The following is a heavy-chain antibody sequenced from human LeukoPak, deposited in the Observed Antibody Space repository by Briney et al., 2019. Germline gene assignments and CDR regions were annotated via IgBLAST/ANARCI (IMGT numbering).Heavy chain of an antibody. CDR3: AREFLRVNAFDI. V-gene: IGHV4-30-4*08. Sequence: PSQTLSLTXTVSGGSISSGDYYWSWIRQPPGKGLEWIGYIYYSGSTYYKPSLKSRISMSVDMSKTQFSLKLSSVIAADTAVYFCAREFLRVNAFDIWGQGTMVTVSS. CDR2: IYYSGST. D-gene: IGHD4-17*01. CDR1: GGSISSGDYY. J-gene: IGHJ3*02.